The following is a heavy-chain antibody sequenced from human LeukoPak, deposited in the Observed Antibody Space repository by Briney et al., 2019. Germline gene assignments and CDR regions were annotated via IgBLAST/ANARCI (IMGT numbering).Heavy chain of an antibody. V-gene: IGHV1-2*06. Sequence: ASVKVSCKASGYTFTGYYMHWMRQAPGQGLEWMGRINPNSGGTNYAQKFQGRVTMTRDTSISTAYMELSRLRSDDTAVYYCACRDYGDYGYYYYYMDVWGKGTTVTVSS. CDR2: INPNSGGT. CDR3: ACRDYGDYGYYYYYMDV. J-gene: IGHJ6*03. CDR1: GYTFTGYY. D-gene: IGHD4-17*01.